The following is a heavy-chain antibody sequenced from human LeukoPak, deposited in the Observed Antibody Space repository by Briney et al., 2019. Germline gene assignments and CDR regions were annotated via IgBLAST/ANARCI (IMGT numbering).Heavy chain of an antibody. D-gene: IGHD1-26*01. CDR2: ISSSSTYI. CDR3: ARLCIVGTKPAFDI. Sequence: PGGSLRLSCAASGFTFSSYGMNWVRQAPGKGLEWVSFISSSSTYINYADSVKGRFTISRDNAKNSLYLQMNSLRAEDTAVYYCARLCIVGTKPAFDIWGQGTMVTVSS. V-gene: IGHV3-21*01. CDR1: GFTFSSYG. J-gene: IGHJ3*02.